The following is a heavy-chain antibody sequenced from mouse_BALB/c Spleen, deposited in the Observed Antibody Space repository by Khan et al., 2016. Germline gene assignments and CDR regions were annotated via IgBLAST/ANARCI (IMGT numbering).Heavy chain of an antibody. CDR3: ARDDRWFAY. CDR1: GFTFSDYY. J-gene: IGHJ3*01. D-gene: IGHD2-14*01. Sequence: EVELVESGGGLVKPGGSLKLSCAASGFTFSDYYMYWVRQTPETRLEWVATISDGGSYTYYPDSVKGRFTISRDNAKNNLYLQMSSLKSEDTAMYYCARDDRWFAYWGQGTLVTVSA. V-gene: IGHV5-4*02. CDR2: ISDGGSYT.